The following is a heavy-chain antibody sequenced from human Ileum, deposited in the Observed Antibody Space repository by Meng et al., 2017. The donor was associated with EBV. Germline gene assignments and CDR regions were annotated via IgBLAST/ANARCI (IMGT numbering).Heavy chain of an antibody. D-gene: IGHD2-8*02. J-gene: IGHJ4*02. Sequence: VHLVLAGSELKTPEPYVNVSCEVSGHTFTNNPIHWVRQAPGQGLEWMGWINPRNGNTEYSQKFQDRVTITRDTSASTAYMELSSLTSEDMAVYFCAVEVIFGGVPFDDWGQGTLVTVSS. CDR1: GHTFTNNP. V-gene: IGHV1-3*01. CDR3: AVEVIFGGVPFDD. CDR2: INPRNGNT.